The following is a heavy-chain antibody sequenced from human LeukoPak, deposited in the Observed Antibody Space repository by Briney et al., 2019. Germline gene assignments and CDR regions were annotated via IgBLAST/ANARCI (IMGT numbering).Heavy chain of an antibody. Sequence: GGSLRLSCAASGFTFSSYSMNWVRQAPGKGLEWVSSISSRSSYIYHADSVKGRFTISRDNAKNPLYLQMNSLRAEDTAVYYCAREAYYYDSSGYVHDAFDIWGQGTVVTVSS. CDR1: GFTFSSYS. D-gene: IGHD3-22*01. CDR2: ISSRSSYI. CDR3: AREAYYYDSSGYVHDAFDI. V-gene: IGHV3-21*01. J-gene: IGHJ3*02.